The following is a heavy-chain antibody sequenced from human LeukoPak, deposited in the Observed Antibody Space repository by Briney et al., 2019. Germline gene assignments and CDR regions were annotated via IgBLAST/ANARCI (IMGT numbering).Heavy chain of an antibody. CDR2: INPNSGGT. CDR1: GYTFTGYY. D-gene: IGHD1-26*01. CDR3: ARDQEPYRKGGGATTTFEDY. Sequence: GASVKVSCKASGYTFTGYYMHWVRQAPGQGLEWMGWINPNSGGTNYAQKFQGRVTMTRDTSISTAYMELSRLRSDDTAVYYCARDQEPYRKGGGATTTFEDYWGQGTLVTVS. J-gene: IGHJ4*02. V-gene: IGHV1-2*02.